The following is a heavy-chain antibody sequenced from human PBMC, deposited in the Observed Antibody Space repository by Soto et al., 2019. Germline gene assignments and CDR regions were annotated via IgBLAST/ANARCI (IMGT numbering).Heavy chain of an antibody. J-gene: IGHJ4*02. CDR2: IKSKTDGGTT. D-gene: IGHD1-1*01. CDR3: TTEDWYEGAGDY. CDR1: GFTISNAW. Sequence: EVQLVESGGGLVKPGGSLRLSCAASGFTISNAWMNRVRQAPGKGLEWVGRIKSKTDGGTTDYAAPVKGRFTISRDDSKNTLYLQMNSLKTEDTAVYYCTTEDWYEGAGDYWGQGTLVTVSS. V-gene: IGHV3-15*07.